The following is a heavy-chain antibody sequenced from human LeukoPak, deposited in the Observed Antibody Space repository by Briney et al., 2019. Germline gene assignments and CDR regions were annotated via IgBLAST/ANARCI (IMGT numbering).Heavy chain of an antibody. V-gene: IGHV3-74*01. J-gene: IGHJ4*01. CDR2: MNSAGTTI. CDR3: IREVQVRASASLGL. CDR1: GVTISGFW. D-gene: IGHD1-1*01. Sequence: GGSLRLSCAASGVTISGFWMHWVRQVPGEGQVWVARMNSAGTTINYADSVKGRFTISRDNVRNTLHLQMNNLSLEDTAVYFCIREVQVRASASLGLWGRGTLVTVS.